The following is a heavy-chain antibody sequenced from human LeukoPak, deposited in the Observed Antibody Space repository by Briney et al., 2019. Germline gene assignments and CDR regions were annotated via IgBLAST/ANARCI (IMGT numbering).Heavy chain of an antibody. J-gene: IGHJ5*02. CDR3: ATSSRYNWNAYNWFDP. CDR1: GCTLTELS. CDR2: FDPEDGET. Sequence: ASVKVSCKVSGCTLTELSMHWVRQAPGKGLEWMGGFDPEDGETIYAQKFQGRVTMTEDTSTDTAYMELSSLRSEGTAVYYCATSSRYNWNAYNWFDPWGQGTLVTVSS. D-gene: IGHD1-1*01. V-gene: IGHV1-24*01.